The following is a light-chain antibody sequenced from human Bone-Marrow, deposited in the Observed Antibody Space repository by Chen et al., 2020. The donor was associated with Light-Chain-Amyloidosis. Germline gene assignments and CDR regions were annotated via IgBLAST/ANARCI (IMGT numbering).Light chain of an antibody. CDR3: QQSYSTSLIT. CDR2: AAS. V-gene: IGKV1-39*01. CDR1: QSISSY. Sequence: DIQMTQSPSSLSASVGDRVTITCRASQSISSYLNWYQQKPGKAPQLLIHAASSLQSGVPSRFSGSGSGTDFTLTISSLQPEDFATYYCQQSYSTSLITFGQGTRLEIK. J-gene: IGKJ5*01.